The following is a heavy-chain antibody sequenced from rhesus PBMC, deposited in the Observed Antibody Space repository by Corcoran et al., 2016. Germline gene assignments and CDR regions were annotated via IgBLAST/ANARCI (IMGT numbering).Heavy chain of an antibody. D-gene: IGHD6-37*01. J-gene: IGHJ4*01. CDR3: ARNFGWSLGY. V-gene: IGHV4-80*01. Sequence: QVQLQESGPGLVKPSETLSLTCAVSGGSFSSYWWSWIRQPPGKGLEWIWEFNGNSGSTNYNPSLKIRVTISKDASKNQFSLKLSSVTAADSAVYYCARNFGWSLGYWGQGALVTVSS. CDR1: GGSFSSYW. CDR2: FNGNSGST.